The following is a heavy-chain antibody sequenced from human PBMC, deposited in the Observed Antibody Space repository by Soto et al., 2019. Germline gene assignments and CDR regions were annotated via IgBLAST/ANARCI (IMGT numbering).Heavy chain of an antibody. CDR2: IYYSGST. D-gene: IGHD3-22*01. J-gene: IGHJ4*02. CDR3: ARKKSGYYDSSGYPEKTYYFDY. Sequence: PSETLSLTCTVSGGSISSYYWSWIRQPPGKGLEWIGYIYYSGSTNYNPSLKSRVTISVDTSNNQFSLKLSSVTAADTAVYYCARKKSGYYDSSGYPEKTYYFDYWGQGTLVTVSS. CDR1: GGSISSYY. V-gene: IGHV4-59*01.